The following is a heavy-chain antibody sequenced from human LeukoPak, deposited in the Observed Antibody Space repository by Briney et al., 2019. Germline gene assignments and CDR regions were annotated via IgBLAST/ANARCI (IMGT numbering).Heavy chain of an antibody. J-gene: IGHJ4*02. CDR2: TKSKTDGGTI. CDR1: GFSFSNAW. Sequence: GGSLRLSGTASGFSFSNAWMSWGRHAPGKGLEGGGRTKSKTDGGTIDYDAPVKARFTISRDDSKNKLFLQVNSLKIEDTAVYYCNPVTLRPVGLWGRGHLVPVSS. V-gene: IGHV3-15*05. CDR3: NPVTLRPVGL. D-gene: IGHD2-21*02.